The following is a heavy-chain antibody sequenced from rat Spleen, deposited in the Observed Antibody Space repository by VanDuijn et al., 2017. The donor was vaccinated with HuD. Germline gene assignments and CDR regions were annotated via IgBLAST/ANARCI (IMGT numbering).Heavy chain of an antibody. D-gene: IGHD1-2*01. V-gene: IGHV5-7*01. Sequence: EVKLVESGGGLVQPGRSLKLSCAASGFTFDDYGMAWVRQAPKNGLEWVASISWGGSSTYYPDNVKGRFTISRDNAQNTLYLQMSKLGSEDTAIYYCARAAIYVMDAWGQGASVTVSS. CDR2: ISWGGSST. J-gene: IGHJ4*01. CDR1: GFTFDDYG. CDR3: ARAAIYVMDA.